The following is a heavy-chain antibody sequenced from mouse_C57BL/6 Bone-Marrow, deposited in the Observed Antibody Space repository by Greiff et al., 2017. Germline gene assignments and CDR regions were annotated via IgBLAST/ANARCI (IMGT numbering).Heavy chain of an antibody. CDR1: GFTFSSYG. V-gene: IGHV5-6*01. D-gene: IGHD1-1*01. CDR2: ISSGGSYT. Sequence: EVQGVESGGDLVKPGGSLKLSCAASGFTFSSYGMSWVRQTPDKRLEWVATISSGGSYTYYPDGVKGRFTISRDNAKNTLYLQMSSLKSEDTAMYYCARRYYGSSPWFAYWGQGTLVTVSA. J-gene: IGHJ3*01. CDR3: ARRYYGSSPWFAY.